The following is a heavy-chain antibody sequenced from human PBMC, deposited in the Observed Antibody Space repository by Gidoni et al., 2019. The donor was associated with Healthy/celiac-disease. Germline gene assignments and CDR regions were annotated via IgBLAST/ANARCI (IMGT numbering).Heavy chain of an antibody. D-gene: IGHD1-26*01. CDR1: GFSFSSYA. Sequence: EVQLLESGGGLVQPGGSLRLSCAASGFSFSSYAMCWGRQAPGKGMEWVSVIGGSGGITYYEASVKGRFTISGDNSKNTLYLQMNSLRAEDTAVYYCAKASGRSSTNYYGMDVWGQGTTVTVSS. V-gene: IGHV3-23*01. CDR2: IGGSGGIT. CDR3: AKASGRSSTNYYGMDV. J-gene: IGHJ6*02.